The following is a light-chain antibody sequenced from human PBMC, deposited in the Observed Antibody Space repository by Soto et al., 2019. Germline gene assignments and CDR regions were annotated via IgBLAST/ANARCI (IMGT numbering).Light chain of an antibody. CDR1: QSVNSN. CDR2: GAS. CDR3: QHYKNWWT. Sequence: EIVMTQSPATLSVSPGERATLSCRASQSVNSNLAWYQQKPGQTPRLLIYGASTRATGIPARFSGSGSGTEFTLTISSLQSEDFAVYYCQHYKNWWTFVQWNKVEIK. V-gene: IGKV3-15*01. J-gene: IGKJ1*01.